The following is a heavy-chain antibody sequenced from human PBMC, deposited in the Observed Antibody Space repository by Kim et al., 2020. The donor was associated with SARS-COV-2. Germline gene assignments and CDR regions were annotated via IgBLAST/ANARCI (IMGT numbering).Heavy chain of an antibody. CDR1: GDSISSYY. Sequence: SETLSLTCTVSGDSISSYYWSWVRQPPGKGLEWIGYIYYSGTTNYNLSLMSRVTISVDTSKNQFSLKLSSVTAVDTAVYYCARSKVFDQGDYFPLTKIEYYCYYYGMDVWGQGTTVTVSS. CDR3: ARSKVFDQGDYFPLTKIEYYCYYYGMDV. D-gene: IGHD4-17*01. V-gene: IGHV4-59*01. J-gene: IGHJ6*02. CDR2: IYYSGTT.